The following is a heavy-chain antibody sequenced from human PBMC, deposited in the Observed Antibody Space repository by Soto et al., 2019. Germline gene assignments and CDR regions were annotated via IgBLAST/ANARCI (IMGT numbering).Heavy chain of an antibody. V-gene: IGHV2-5*02. CDR2: IYWDDDK. J-gene: IGHJ4*02. CDR1: GFSLSTRGVG. D-gene: IGHD1-20*01. CDR3: VHRHLQYTWNDVYFDY. Sequence: QITLKESGPTLVKPTQTLTLTCTFSGFSLSTRGVGVGWIRQSPGNALEWLAIIYWDDDKHYSPSLKSKLTISKDTSKNQVVLTKTNMDPVDTATYYCVHRHLQYTWNDVYFDYWGQGTLVTVSS.